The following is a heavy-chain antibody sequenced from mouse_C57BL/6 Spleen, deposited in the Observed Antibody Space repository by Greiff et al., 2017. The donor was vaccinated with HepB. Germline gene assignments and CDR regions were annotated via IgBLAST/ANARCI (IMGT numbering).Heavy chain of an antibody. CDR3: VRDLWYGSGFSAMDY. Sequence: EVMLVESGGGLVQPKGSLKLSCAASGFTFNTYAMHWVRQAPGQGLEWVARIRSKSSNYATYYADSVKDRFTISRDDSQSILYLQMNNLKTEDSAMYSCVRDLWYGSGFSAMDYLGQGTSVTVSS. V-gene: IGHV10-3*01. CDR1: GFTFNTYA. J-gene: IGHJ4*01. CDR2: IRSKSSNYAT. D-gene: IGHD1-1*01.